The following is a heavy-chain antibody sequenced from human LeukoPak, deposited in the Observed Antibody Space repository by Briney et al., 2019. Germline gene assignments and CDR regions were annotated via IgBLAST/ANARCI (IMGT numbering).Heavy chain of an antibody. J-gene: IGHJ4*02. V-gene: IGHV1-2*02. Sequence: ASVKVSCKASGYTFTGYYMHWVRQAPGQGLEGMGWINPNSGGTNYAQKFQGRVTMTRDTSISTAYMELSRLRSDDTAVYSCARGPLLRFLEWLPNFDYWGQGTLVTVSS. CDR3: ARGPLLRFLEWLPNFDY. D-gene: IGHD3-3*01. CDR2: INPNSGGT. CDR1: GYTFTGYY.